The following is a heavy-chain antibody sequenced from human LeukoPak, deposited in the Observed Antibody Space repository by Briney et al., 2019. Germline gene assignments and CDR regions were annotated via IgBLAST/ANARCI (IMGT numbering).Heavy chain of an antibody. CDR2: IYPSGST. D-gene: IGHD6-13*01. CDR3: ARGQQLVQYYFDY. V-gene: IGHV4-59*01. CDR1: GGSISGYY. Sequence: SETLSLTCSVSGGSISGYYWNWIRQPPGKGLEWIGYIYPSGSTNYNPPLKSRVTISADTSRNHFSLRLSSVTAADTAVYYCARGQQLVQYYFDYWGQGTLVTVSS. J-gene: IGHJ4*02.